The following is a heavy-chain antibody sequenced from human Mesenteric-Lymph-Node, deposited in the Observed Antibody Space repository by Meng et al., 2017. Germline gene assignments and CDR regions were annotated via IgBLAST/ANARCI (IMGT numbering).Heavy chain of an antibody. CDR2: IHHSGST. CDR1: GGFISNNNW. CDR3: AREEGGPLDR. V-gene: IGHV4-4*02. Sequence: QVQLQESGPGLVKPSGTLSLPCDVSGGFISNNNWWSWVRQPPGKGLEWIGEIHHSGSTSYNPSLKSRVTISVDRSKNQFSLKLTSVTAADTAVYFCAREEGGPLDRWGQGTLVTVSS. D-gene: IGHD3-16*01. J-gene: IGHJ5*02.